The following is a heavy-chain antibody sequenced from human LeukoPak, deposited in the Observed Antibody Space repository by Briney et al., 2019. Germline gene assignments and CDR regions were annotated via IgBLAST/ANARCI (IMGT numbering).Heavy chain of an antibody. V-gene: IGHV4-34*01. D-gene: IGHD6-13*01. Sequence: SETLSLTCAVYSGSFSGYYWSWIRQPPGKGLEWIGEINHNRSPNYSPSLKSRVTISVDTSKNQFSLKLNSVTAADTAVYYCATTFPATAAVEYWGQGTLVTVSS. CDR2: INHNRSP. J-gene: IGHJ4*02. CDR1: SGSFSGYY. CDR3: ATTFPATAAVEY.